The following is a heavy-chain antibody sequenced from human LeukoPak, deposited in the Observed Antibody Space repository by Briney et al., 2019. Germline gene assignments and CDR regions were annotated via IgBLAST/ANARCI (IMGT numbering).Heavy chain of an antibody. J-gene: IGHJ4*02. CDR2: ISKSGGDT. D-gene: IGHD1-26*01. CDR3: ARVRQSGSPLDY. Sequence: GGSLRLSCAASGFTFSDYYMIWIRQAPGKGLEWVSYISKSGGDTNYADSVKGQFTISRDNGKNSLYLQMNSLRAEDTAVYYCARVRQSGSPLDYWGQGTLVSVSS. CDR1: GFTFSDYY. V-gene: IGHV3-11*05.